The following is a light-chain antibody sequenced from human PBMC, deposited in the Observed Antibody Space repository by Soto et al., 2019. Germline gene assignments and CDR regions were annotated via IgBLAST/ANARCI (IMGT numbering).Light chain of an antibody. CDR2: KAS. CDR3: QQYNSYPWT. V-gene: IGKV1-5*03. Sequence: LQMPQSPSTLSASVGDRVTITCRASQSISSWLAWYQQKPGKAPKLLIYKASSLESGVPSRFSGSGSGTEFTLTISSLQPDDFATYYCQQYNSYPWTFGQGTKVDI. J-gene: IGKJ1*01. CDR1: QSISSW.